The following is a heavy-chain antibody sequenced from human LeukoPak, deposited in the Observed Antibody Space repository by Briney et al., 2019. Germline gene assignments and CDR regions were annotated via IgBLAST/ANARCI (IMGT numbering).Heavy chain of an antibody. J-gene: IGHJ4*02. CDR2: ISGSGGST. CDR3: AKDRGAAAGRAVFDY. CDR1: GFTFSSYA. V-gene: IGHV3-23*01. D-gene: IGHD6-13*01. Sequence: GGSLRLSCAASGFTFSSYAMSWVRQAPGKGLEWVSAISGSGGSTYYADSVKGRFTISRDNSKNTLYLQMNSPRAEDTAVYYCAKDRGAAAGRAVFDYWGQGTLVTVSS.